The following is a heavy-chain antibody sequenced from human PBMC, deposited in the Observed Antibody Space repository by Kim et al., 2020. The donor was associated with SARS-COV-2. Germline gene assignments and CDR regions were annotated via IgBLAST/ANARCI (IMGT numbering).Heavy chain of an antibody. D-gene: IGHD1-20*01. J-gene: IGHJ4*02. CDR3: AGPRYYFDY. V-gene: IGHV3-23*01. Sequence: YYADSGRGRLTISRDNSKNTVYLQMNSLRAEDTAVYYCAGPRYYFDYWGQGTLVTVSS.